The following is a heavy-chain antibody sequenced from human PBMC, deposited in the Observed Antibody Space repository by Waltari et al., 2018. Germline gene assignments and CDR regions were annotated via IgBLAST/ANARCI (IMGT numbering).Heavy chain of an antibody. CDR2: SRSSSSYI. D-gene: IGHD2-15*01. V-gene: IGHV3-21*01. CDR1: GFTFSSYS. J-gene: IGHJ4*02. Sequence: EVQLVESGGGLVKPGGSLRLSCAASGFTFSSYSMNWVRQAPGKGLEWVPSSRSSSSYIYYAESVKCPFSISRDNAKNSLYLQMNSLRAEDTAVYYCARDQLSGPCSGGSCYPLDYWGQGTLVTVSS. CDR3: ARDQLSGPCSGGSCYPLDY.